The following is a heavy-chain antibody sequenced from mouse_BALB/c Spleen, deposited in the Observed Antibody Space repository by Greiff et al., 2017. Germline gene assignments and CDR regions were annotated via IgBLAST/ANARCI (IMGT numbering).Heavy chain of an antibody. D-gene: IGHD1-2*01. Sequence: EVQLQQSGPELVKPGASVKISCKASGYSFTGYFMNWVKQSPGKSLEWIGRINPYNGDTFYNQKFKGKATLTVDKASSTAHMELLSLTSEDSAVYYCGRNGYYFDYWGQGTTLTVSS. CDR3: GRNGYYFDY. J-gene: IGHJ2*01. CDR2: INPYNGDT. CDR1: GYSFTGYF. V-gene: IGHV1-37*01.